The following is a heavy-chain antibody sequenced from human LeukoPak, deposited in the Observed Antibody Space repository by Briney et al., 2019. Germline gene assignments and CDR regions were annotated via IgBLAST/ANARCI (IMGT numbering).Heavy chain of an antibody. CDR3: ASPMGTYYYGSGSLDY. D-gene: IGHD3-10*01. CDR2: IYSGGST. Sequence: GGSLRLSCAASGFTVSSNYMSWVRQAPGKGLEWVSVIYSGGSTYYADSVKGRFTISRDNSKNTLYLQMNSLRAEDTAVYYCASPMGTYYYGSGSLDYWGQGTLVTVSS. CDR1: GFTVSSNY. J-gene: IGHJ4*02. V-gene: IGHV3-66*01.